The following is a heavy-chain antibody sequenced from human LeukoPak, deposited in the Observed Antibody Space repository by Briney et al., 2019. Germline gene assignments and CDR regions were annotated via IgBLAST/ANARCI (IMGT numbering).Heavy chain of an antibody. D-gene: IGHD5-18*01. CDR1: GGSISSYY. J-gene: IGHJ5*02. CDR3: ARFGQLSWFDP. V-gene: IGHV4-59*01. CDR2: IYYGGST. Sequence: PSETLSLTCTVSGGSISSYYWSWIRQPPGKGLEWIGYIYYGGSTNYNPSLKSRVTISVDTSKNQFSLKLSSVTAADTAVYYCARFGQLSWFDPWGQGTLVTVSS.